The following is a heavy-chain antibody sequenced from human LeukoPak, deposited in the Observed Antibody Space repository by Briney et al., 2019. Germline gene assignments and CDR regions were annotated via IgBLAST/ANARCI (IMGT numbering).Heavy chain of an antibody. J-gene: IGHJ6*02. CDR3: ARVSGGAYYYYGMDV. V-gene: IGHV4-31*03. Sequence: SETLSLTCTVSGGSISSGGYYWRWIRQHPGMDLEGNVYIYYSGSTYYNPSLKSRVTTSVATSKNQFSLKLSSVSAADTAVYYWARVSGGAYYYYGMDVWGQGTTVTVSS. CDR2: IYYSGST. CDR1: GGSISSGGYY. D-gene: IGHD3-10*01.